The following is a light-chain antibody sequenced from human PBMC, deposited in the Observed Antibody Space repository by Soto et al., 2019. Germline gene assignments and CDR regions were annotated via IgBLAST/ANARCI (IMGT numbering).Light chain of an antibody. CDR3: QQYGFSPIS. J-gene: IGKJ5*01. V-gene: IGKV3-15*01. Sequence: EIVMTQSPATLSVSPGERATLSCRASQSVSSNLAWYQQKPGQAPRLLIYGASTRATGIPARFSGSGSGTEFTLTISSLQSEDFAVYYCQQYGFSPISFGQGTRLELK. CDR1: QSVSSN. CDR2: GAS.